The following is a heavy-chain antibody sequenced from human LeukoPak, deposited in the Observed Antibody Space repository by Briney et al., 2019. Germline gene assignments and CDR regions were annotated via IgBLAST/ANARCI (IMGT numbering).Heavy chain of an antibody. CDR2: ISSNGGST. Sequence: GGSLRLSCAASGFTFGSYAMHWVRQAPGKGLEYISAISSNGGSTYYANSVKGRFAISGDTSKNTLYLHMGSLRVEDMAVYYCARSPWDCSGGSCSTWFDPWGQGTLVTVSS. CDR3: ARSPWDCSGGSCSTWFDP. V-gene: IGHV3-64*01. J-gene: IGHJ5*02. D-gene: IGHD2-15*01. CDR1: GFTFGSYA.